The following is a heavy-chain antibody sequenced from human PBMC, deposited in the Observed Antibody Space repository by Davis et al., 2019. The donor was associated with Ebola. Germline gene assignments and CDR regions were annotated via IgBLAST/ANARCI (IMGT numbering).Heavy chain of an antibody. CDR2: ISSSSSYI. V-gene: IGHV3-21*01. J-gene: IGHJ6*02. CDR3: ARHFISTYYYYGMDV. Sequence: GESLKISCAASGFTFSSYSMNWVRQAPGKGLEWVSSISSSSSYIYYADSVKGRFTISRDNSKNTLYLQMNSLRAEDTAVYYCARHFISTYYYYGMDVWGQGTTVTVSS. D-gene: IGHD1-1*01. CDR1: GFTFSSYS.